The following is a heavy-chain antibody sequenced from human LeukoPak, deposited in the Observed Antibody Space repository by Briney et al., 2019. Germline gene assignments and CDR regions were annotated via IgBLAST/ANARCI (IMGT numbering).Heavy chain of an antibody. J-gene: IGHJ4*02. D-gene: IGHD6-19*01. Sequence: GGSLRLSCEASGFTFYTYAIYWVRQAPGKGLEWVSGICGSGGCTYYADSVKGRFTISRDNSKNTVYLQMNSLTADDTAVYYCAKTTVGYSSGRYPGWPADCWGQGTLVTVSS. V-gene: IGHV3-23*01. CDR3: AKTTVGYSSGRYPGWPADC. CDR2: ICGSGGCT. CDR1: GFTFYTYA.